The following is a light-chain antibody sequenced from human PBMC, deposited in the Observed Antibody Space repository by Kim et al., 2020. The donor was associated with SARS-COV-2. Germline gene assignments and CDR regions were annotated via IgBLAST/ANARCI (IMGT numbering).Light chain of an antibody. J-gene: IGKJ1*01. CDR1: QSISSY. CDR2: AAS. Sequence: DIQMTQSPSSLSASVGDRVTITCRTSQSISSYLNWYQQKPGKAPKFLIYAASNLQSGVPSRFSGSGSGTDFTLTITSLQPEDFATYYCQQSHSTPGTFGQGTKVDIK. V-gene: IGKV1-39*01. CDR3: QQSHSTPGT.